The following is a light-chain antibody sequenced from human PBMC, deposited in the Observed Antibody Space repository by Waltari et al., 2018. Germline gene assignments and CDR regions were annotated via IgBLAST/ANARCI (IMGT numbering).Light chain of an antibody. V-gene: IGKV3-20*01. CDR1: QGVSNNF. CDR2: SAS. Sequence: EIVLTQSPGTLSLSPGDRATLSCRTSQGVSNNFLAWYQQRPGQTPRLLIYSASSRATGIPGRFSGSGSGTDFTLTITRLEPEDAAVYYCQQFHTSPRTFGGGTKVEVK. CDR3: QQFHTSPRT. J-gene: IGKJ4*01.